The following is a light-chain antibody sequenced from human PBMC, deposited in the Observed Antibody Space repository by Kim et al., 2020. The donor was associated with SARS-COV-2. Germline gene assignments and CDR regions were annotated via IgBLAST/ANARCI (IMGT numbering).Light chain of an antibody. CDR3: SSYTSSSTLV. Sequence: QSALTQPASVSGSPGQSITISCIGTSSDVGGYNSVSWYQQHPGKAPKCMIYDVGERPSGISDRFSGSKSGNTASLTISGLQAEGEADYYCSSYTSSSTLVFGGGTKLTVL. J-gene: IGLJ3*02. CDR2: DVG. V-gene: IGLV2-14*01. CDR1: SSDVGGYNS.